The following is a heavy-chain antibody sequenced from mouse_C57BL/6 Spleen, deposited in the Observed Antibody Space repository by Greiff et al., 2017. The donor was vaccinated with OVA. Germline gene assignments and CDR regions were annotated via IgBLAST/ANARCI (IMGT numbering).Heavy chain of an antibody. V-gene: IGHV1-69*01. CDR1: GYTFTSYW. CDR3: ARGDWGFAY. CDR2: IDPSDSYT. Sequence: QVQLQQPGAELVMPGASVKLSCKASGYTFTSYWMHWVKQRPGQGLEWIGEIDPSDSYTHYNQKFTGKSTLTVDKSSSTAYMQLSSLTSEDSAVYYCARGDWGFAYWGQGTLVTVSA. D-gene: IGHD4-1*01. J-gene: IGHJ3*01.